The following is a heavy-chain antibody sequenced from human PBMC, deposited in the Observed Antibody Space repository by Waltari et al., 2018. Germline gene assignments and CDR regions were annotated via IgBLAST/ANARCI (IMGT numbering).Heavy chain of an antibody. D-gene: IGHD1-26*01. J-gene: IGHJ4*02. V-gene: IGHV4-34*01. CDR1: GGSFSGYY. CDR3: ASGSYEPGWYFDY. CDR2: INHSGST. Sequence: QVQLQQWGAGLLKPSETLSLTCAVYGGSFSGYYWSWIRQPPGKGLEWIGEINHSGSTNANPSLKSRVTISVDTSKNQFSLKLSSVTAADTAVYYCASGSYEPGWYFDYWGQGTLVTVSS.